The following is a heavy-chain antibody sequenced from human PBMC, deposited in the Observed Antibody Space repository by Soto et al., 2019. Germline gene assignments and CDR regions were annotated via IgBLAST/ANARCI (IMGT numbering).Heavy chain of an antibody. V-gene: IGHV3-33*01. CDR2: IWYDGSNK. Sequence: QVQLVESGGGVVQPGRSLTLSCVASGFTFTSYGIHWVRQAPGKGLEWVAVIWYDGSNKYYGDSVKGRFSISRDNSKNTVFLQMNSLRAEDPAVYYCARDRRFLEWLDYWGQGTLVSVSS. CDR1: GFTFTSYG. J-gene: IGHJ4*02. CDR3: ARDRRFLEWLDY. D-gene: IGHD3-3*01.